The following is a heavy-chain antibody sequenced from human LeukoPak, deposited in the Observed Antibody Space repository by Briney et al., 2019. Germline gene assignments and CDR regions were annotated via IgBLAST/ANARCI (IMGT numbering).Heavy chain of an antibody. CDR3: ARDPGEDY. J-gene: IGHJ4*02. CDR2: IKQDGSEK. Sequence: GGSLRLSCAASAFTFSSYWMSWVRQAPGKGLEWVANIKQDGSEKYYVDSVKGRFTISRDNAKNSLYLQMNSLRAEDTAVYYCARDPGEDYWGQGTLVTVSS. CDR1: AFTFSSYW. V-gene: IGHV3-7*03. D-gene: IGHD3-16*01.